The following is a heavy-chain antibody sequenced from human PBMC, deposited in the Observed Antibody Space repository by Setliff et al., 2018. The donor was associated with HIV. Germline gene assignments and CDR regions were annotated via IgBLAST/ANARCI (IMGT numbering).Heavy chain of an antibody. J-gene: IGHJ5*02. CDR2: PDGNRN. CDR3: ARVLLRTNAVYGVVSNRFDP. CDR1: GFTFRSYW. Sequence: GGSLRLSCAASGFTFRSYWMHWVRQVPGEGQGLRSPDGNRNYCVGSVKGRFTASRDNAKSSLYLQMNSLRAEDTAVYYCARVLLRTNAVYGVVSNRFDPWGQGTLVTV. V-gene: IGHV3-7*03. D-gene: IGHD2-8*01.